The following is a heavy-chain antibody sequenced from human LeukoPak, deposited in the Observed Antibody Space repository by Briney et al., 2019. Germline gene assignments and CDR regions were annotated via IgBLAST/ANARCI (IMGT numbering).Heavy chain of an antibody. J-gene: IGHJ6*03. Sequence: SQTLSLTWTVSGGSISSGGSCWGWIRQTPGRGREGFGYIFHSRSTYDNPSLKSRVTISVDRSKNQFSLKLSSVTAADTAVYYSARDPQYYDILTGYYYYYMDVWGKGTTVTVSS. V-gene: IGHV4-30-2*01. D-gene: IGHD3-9*01. CDR1: GGSISSGGSC. CDR3: ARDPQYYDILTGYYYYYMDV. CDR2: IFHSRST.